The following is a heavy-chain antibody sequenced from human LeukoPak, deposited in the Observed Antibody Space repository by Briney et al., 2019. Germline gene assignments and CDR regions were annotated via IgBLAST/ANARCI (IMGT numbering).Heavy chain of an antibody. V-gene: IGHV4-34*01. CDR1: GGSFSGYY. Sequence: SETLSLTCAVYGGSFSGYYWSWIRQPPGKGLEWIGEINHSGSANYNPSLKSRVTISVDTSKNQFSLKLSSVTAADTAVYYCARAAYGSVYFDYWGQGTLVTVSS. CDR2: INHSGSA. D-gene: IGHD3-10*01. J-gene: IGHJ4*02. CDR3: ARAAYGSVYFDY.